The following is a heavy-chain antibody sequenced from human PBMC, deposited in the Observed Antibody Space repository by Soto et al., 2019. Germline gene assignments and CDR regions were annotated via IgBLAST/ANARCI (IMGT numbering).Heavy chain of an antibody. CDR1: GGSISSYY. Sequence: SETLYLTCTVSGGSISSYYWSWIRQPPGKGLEWIGYIYYSGSTNYNPSLKSRVTISVDTSKNQFSLKLSSVTAADTAVYYCARHVCSGGSCYLNWFDPWGQGTLVTVSS. J-gene: IGHJ5*02. V-gene: IGHV4-59*08. D-gene: IGHD2-15*01. CDR3: ARHVCSGGSCYLNWFDP. CDR2: IYYSGST.